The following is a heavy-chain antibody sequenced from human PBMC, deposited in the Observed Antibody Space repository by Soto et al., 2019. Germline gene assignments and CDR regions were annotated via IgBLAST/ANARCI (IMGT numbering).Heavy chain of an antibody. V-gene: IGHV1-24*01. Sequence: ASVKVSCKVSGYTLTELSMHWVRQAPGKGLEWMGGFDPEDGETIYAQKFQGRVTMTEDTSTDTAYMELSSLRSEDTAVYYCATGPPPSSLHLGELSFPPGNYWGQGTLVTVSS. CDR3: ATGPPPSSLHLGELSFPPGNY. D-gene: IGHD3-16*02. J-gene: IGHJ4*02. CDR2: FDPEDGET. CDR1: GYTLTELS.